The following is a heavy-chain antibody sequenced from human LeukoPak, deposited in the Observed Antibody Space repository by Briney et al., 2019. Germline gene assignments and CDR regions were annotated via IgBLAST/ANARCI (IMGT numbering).Heavy chain of an antibody. CDR1: GYTFTIYG. V-gene: IGHV1-18*01. D-gene: IGHD3-9*01. CDR2: ISAYNGDT. CDR3: ARALIFPGDILTGYQEDY. Sequence: ASVKVSFKASGYTFTIYGISWVRQAPGQGLEWMGWISAYNGDTNYAQKLQGRVTMTTDTSTSTAYMELRSLRSDDTAVYYCARALIFPGDILTGYQEDYWGQGTLVTVSS. J-gene: IGHJ4*02.